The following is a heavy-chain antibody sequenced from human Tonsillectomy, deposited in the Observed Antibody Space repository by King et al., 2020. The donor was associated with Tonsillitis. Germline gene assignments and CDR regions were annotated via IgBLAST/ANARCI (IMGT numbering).Heavy chain of an antibody. CDR3: ARDSSRGPKDWFGP. D-gene: IGHD3-10*01. CDR2: MFHSGST. V-gene: IGHV4-38-2*02. CDR1: GYSISSGYY. J-gene: IGHJ5*02. Sequence: VQLQESGPGLVKPSETLSLTCAVSGYSISSGYYWGWIRQPPGKGLEWIGSMFHSGSTYYNPSLQTRVTISVDTSKNQFSLRLSSVTAADTAVYYCARDSSRGPKDWFGPWGQGTLVTVSS.